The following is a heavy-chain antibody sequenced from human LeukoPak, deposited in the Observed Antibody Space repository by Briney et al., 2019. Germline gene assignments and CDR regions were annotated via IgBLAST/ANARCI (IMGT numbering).Heavy chain of an antibody. D-gene: IGHD3-22*01. CDR3: ARAWDSSGYYLIDY. Sequence: ASVKVSCKASGYTFTGHYMHWVRQAPGQGVEWMGRINPNSGGTNYAQKFQGRVTMTRDTSISTAYMELSRLRSDDTAVYYCARAWDSSGYYLIDYWGQGTLVTVSS. V-gene: IGHV1-2*06. CDR2: INPNSGGT. CDR1: GYTFTGHY. J-gene: IGHJ4*02.